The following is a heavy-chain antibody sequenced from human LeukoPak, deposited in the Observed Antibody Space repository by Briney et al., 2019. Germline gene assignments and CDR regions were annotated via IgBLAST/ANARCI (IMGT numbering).Heavy chain of an antibody. Sequence: GGSLRLSCAASGFTFSNYWMHWVRQAPGKGLVWVSRINGDGSRTNYADSVKGRFTISRDNAKNTLYPQMSILRAEDTALYYCARDFGAPAPWGQGTLVTVSS. CDR1: GFTFSNYW. D-gene: IGHD3-3*01. CDR3: ARDFGAPAP. J-gene: IGHJ5*02. V-gene: IGHV3-74*01. CDR2: INGDGSRT.